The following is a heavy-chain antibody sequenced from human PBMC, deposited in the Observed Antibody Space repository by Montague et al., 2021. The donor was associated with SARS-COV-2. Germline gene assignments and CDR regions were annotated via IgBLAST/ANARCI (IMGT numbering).Heavy chain of an antibody. V-gene: IGHV4-61*02. CDR2: IDRSGSP. Sequence: TLSLTCTVSGGSISRGYYYWSWIRLPARKGLEWIGRIDRSGSPNYNPSLESRVVLSVDTSRNQFSMKMTSVTAADTAMYYCARGFRSVVPAVLGVAFYYYFDMDVWGQGTTVTVSS. D-gene: IGHD2-2*01. J-gene: IGHJ6*02. CDR3: ARGFRSVVPAVLGVAFYYYFDMDV. CDR1: GGSISRGYYY.